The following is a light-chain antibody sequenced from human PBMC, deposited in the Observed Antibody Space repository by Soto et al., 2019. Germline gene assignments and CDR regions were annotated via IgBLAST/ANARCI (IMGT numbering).Light chain of an antibody. V-gene: IGKV3-15*01. CDR3: QQYDNWPLT. CDR2: GAS. J-gene: IGKJ1*01. Sequence: EIVMTQSPATLSLSPGGRATLSCRASQSISDTLAWYQQKPGQAPRLLIYGASTRATGFPARFSGSGSGADFTLTISSLQSEDFAVYYCQQYDNWPLTFGQGTKVEIK. CDR1: QSISDT.